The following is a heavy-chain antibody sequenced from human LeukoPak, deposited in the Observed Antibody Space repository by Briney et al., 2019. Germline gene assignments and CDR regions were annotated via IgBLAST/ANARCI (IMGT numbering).Heavy chain of an antibody. V-gene: IGHV3-53*01. J-gene: IGHJ3*02. D-gene: IGHD4-23*01. CDR3: ARTTVAPGSYDAFDI. CDR2: IYKDGST. CDR1: GFTVSSNY. Sequence: GGSLRLSCAASGFTVSSNYMSWVRQAPGKGLEWVSIIYKDGSTYYADSVKGQFIISRDNSKNTLYLQINSLTVEDTAVYYCARTTVAPGSYDAFDIWGQGTMVTVSS.